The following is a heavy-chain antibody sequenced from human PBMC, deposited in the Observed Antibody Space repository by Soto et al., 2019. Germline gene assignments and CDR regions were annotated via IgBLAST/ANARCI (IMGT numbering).Heavy chain of an antibody. CDR1: GYTFTSYG. CDR3: ARDFYYYGSGSYNYFDY. D-gene: IGHD3-10*01. J-gene: IGHJ4*02. V-gene: IGHV1-18*01. CDR2: ISAYNGNT. Sequence: ASVKVSCKASGYTFTSYGISWVRQAPGQGLEWMGWISAYNGNTNYAQKLQGRVTMTTDTSTSTAYMELRSLRSDDTAVYYCARDFYYYGSGSYNYFDYWGQGTLVTVSS.